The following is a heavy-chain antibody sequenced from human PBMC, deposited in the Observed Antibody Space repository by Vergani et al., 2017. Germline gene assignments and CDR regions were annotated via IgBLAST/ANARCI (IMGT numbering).Heavy chain of an antibody. CDR3: ARGGPYGEYDY. V-gene: IGHV4-61*02. Sequence: QVQLQESGPRLVKPSQTLSLTCTVSGASITSGSYYWSWIRQTAEKGLEWIGRVYPSGSSDYNPALSHRVTMSIDTSRHQFSLKLSYVTAADTAVFYCARGGPYGEYDYWGQGTLVTVSS. CDR1: GASITSGSYY. CDR2: VYPSGSS. J-gene: IGHJ4*02. D-gene: IGHD4-17*01.